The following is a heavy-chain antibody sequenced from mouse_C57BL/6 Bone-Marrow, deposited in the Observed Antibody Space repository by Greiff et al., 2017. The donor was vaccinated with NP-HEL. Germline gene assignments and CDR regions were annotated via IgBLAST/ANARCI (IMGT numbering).Heavy chain of an antibody. CDR1: GYAFTNYL. CDR3: ARRGYYYGSSLYYFDY. Sequence: QVQLKESGAELVRPGTSVKVSCKASGYAFTNYLIEWVKQRPGQGLEWIGVINPGSGGTNYNEKFKGKATLTADKSSSTAYMQLSSLTSEDSAVYFCARRGYYYGSSLYYFDYCGQGTTLTVSS. CDR2: INPGSGGT. J-gene: IGHJ2*01. D-gene: IGHD1-1*01. V-gene: IGHV1-54*01.